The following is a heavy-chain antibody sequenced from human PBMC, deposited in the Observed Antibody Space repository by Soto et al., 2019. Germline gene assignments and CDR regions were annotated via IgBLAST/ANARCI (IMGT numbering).Heavy chain of an antibody. J-gene: IGHJ4*02. CDR1: GFIFSSYG. CDR2: ISYEGSHT. V-gene: IGHV3-30*18. CDR3: AKDVHCGGVSCSWSQGFHY. Sequence: QVQLVESGGGVVQPGRSLRLSCAASGFIFSSYGMHWVRQAPGKGLEWVAVISYEGSHTYYADSVKGRFTITRDNSKNTLYLQMTRLRPADTAVYYCAKDVHCGGVSCSWSQGFHYWCQGTLLTVSS. D-gene: IGHD2-15*01.